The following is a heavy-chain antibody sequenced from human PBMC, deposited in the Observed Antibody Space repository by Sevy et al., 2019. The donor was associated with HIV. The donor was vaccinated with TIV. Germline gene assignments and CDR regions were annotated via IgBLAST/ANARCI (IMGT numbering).Heavy chain of an antibody. V-gene: IGHV4-59*01. CDR2: IYFSGTT. J-gene: IGHJ4*02. CDR3: ARDRTRYTSGWSFDY. CDR1: GDSTNLYY. Sequence: SETLSLTCTASGDSTNLYYWNWIRQPPGKGLEWIGYIYFSGTTNYNPSLKSRVTISVDTSKNHISLVLTSVTAADTAVYYCARDRTRYTSGWSFDYWGQGTLVTVSS. D-gene: IGHD6-19*01.